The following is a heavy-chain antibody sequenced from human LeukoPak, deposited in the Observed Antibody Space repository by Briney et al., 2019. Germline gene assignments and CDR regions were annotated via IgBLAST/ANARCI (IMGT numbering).Heavy chain of an antibody. CDR1: GFTFSSYA. J-gene: IGHJ4*02. D-gene: IGHD6-13*01. Sequence: PGGSLRLSCAASGFTFSSYAMSWVRQAPGKGLEWVSAISGSGDSTYYADSVMGRFTISRDNSKNTLYLQMNSLRAEDTAVYYCARDEQYSSSWFDYWGQGTLVTVSS. CDR3: ARDEQYSSSWFDY. V-gene: IGHV3-23*01. CDR2: ISGSGDST.